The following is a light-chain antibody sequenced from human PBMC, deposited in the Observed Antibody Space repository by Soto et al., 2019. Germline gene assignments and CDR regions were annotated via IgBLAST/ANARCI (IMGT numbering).Light chain of an antibody. CDR2: AAS. Sequence: DIQMTQSPSSVSASVGDRVTITCRASQDISSWVAWYQQKPGKAPKLLISAASSLQSGVPRRFSGSGSGTDFTLIISSLQPEDFATYYCQQGNSFPFTFGPGTKVDIK. V-gene: IGKV1-12*01. J-gene: IGKJ3*01. CDR3: QQGNSFPFT. CDR1: QDISSW.